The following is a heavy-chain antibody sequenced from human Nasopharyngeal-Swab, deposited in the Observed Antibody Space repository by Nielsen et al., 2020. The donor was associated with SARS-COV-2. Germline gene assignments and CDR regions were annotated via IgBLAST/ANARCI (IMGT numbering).Heavy chain of an antibody. CDR3: ATDLKGSGW. J-gene: IGHJ4*02. CDR2: INPSGGST. CDR1: GYTFTSYY. Sequence: ASVKVSCKASGYTFTSYYMHWVRQAPGQGLEWMGIINPSGGSTSYAQKFQGRVTMTEDTSTDTAYMELSSLRSEDTAVYYCATDLKGSGWWGQGTLVTVSS. V-gene: IGHV1-46*01. D-gene: IGHD6-19*01.